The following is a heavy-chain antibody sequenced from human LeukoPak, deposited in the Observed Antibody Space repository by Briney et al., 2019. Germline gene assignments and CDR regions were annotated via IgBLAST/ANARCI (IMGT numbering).Heavy chain of an antibody. Sequence: ASVKVSCKASGYTFTGYYMHWVRQAPGQGLEWMGRINPNSGGTNYAQKFQGRVTMTRGTSISTAYMELSRLRSDDTAVYYCARDTRYDYVWGSSYYFDYWGQGTLVTVSS. CDR3: ARDTRYDYVWGSSYYFDY. CDR2: INPNSGGT. CDR1: GYTFTGYY. J-gene: IGHJ4*02. V-gene: IGHV1-2*06. D-gene: IGHD3-16*01.